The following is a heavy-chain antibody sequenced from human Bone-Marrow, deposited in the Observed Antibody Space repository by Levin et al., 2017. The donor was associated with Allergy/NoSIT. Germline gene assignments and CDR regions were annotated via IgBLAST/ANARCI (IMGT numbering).Heavy chain of an antibody. CDR1: GGTFSSYA. CDR3: AAKGDWLLYDGMDG. J-gene: IGHJ6*02. V-gene: IGHV1-69*04. Sequence: KISCQASGGTFSSYAISWVRQAPGQGLEWMGRIIPILGIANYAQKFQGRVTVTADKSTSTAYMELSSLRSEDTAVYYCAAKGDWLLYDGMDGWGQGTTVTVSS. CDR2: IIPILGIA. D-gene: IGHD3/OR15-3a*01.